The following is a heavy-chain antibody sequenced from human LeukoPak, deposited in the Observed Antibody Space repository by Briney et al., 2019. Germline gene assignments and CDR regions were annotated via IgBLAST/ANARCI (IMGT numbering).Heavy chain of an antibody. CDR1: GFTFTDAW. J-gene: IGHJ4*02. V-gene: IGHV3-15*01. CDR3: GLGSGRTDFDY. Sequence: GGSLRLSCAVSGFTFTDAWMSWARQTPGKPLEWVGRIKSKTDDETIDYAAPVKGRFIISRDDSKNTVYLQMNSLKTEDTAVYYCGLGSGRTDFDYWGQGTLVTVSS. CDR2: IKSKTDDETI. D-gene: IGHD3-10*01.